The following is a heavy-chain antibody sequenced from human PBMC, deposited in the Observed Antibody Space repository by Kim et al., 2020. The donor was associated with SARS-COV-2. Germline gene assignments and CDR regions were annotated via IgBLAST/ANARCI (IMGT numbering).Heavy chain of an antibody. CDR1: GFTFSSYE. CDR2: ISSSGSTI. V-gene: IGHV3-48*03. J-gene: IGHJ4*02. Sequence: GGSLRLSCAASGFTFSSYEMNWVRQAPGKGLEWVSYISSSGSTIDYADSVKGRFTISRDNAKNSLYLQMNSLRAEDTAVYYCARDLGMVRGVRGGGYYFDYWGQGTLVTVSS. D-gene: IGHD3-10*01. CDR3: ARDLGMVRGVRGGGYYFDY.